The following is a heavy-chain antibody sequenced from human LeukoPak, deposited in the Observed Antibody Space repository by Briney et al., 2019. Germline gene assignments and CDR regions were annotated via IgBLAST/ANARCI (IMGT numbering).Heavy chain of an antibody. CDR2: IYYSGST. CDR3: ARESSGYIHY. Sequence: SETLSLTCTVSGGSISSYYWSWIRQPPGKGLEWIGYIYYSGSTNYNPSLKSRVTISVDTSKNQFSLKLSSVTAADTAVYYCARESSGYIHYWGQGTLVTVSS. CDR1: GGSISSYY. V-gene: IGHV4-59*01. J-gene: IGHJ4*02. D-gene: IGHD3-22*01.